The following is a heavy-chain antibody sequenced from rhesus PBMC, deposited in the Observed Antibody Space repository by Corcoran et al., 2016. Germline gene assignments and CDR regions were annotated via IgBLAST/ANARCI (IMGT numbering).Heavy chain of an antibody. V-gene: IGHV4-169*01. CDR1: GGSIRRRY. D-gene: IGHD3-34*01. CDR3: ARSLGDYWYFDL. CDR2: INGSGSST. J-gene: IGHJ2*01. Sequence: QLPLQESGPGLVKPSETLSVTCAVSGGSIRRRYWSWLLQAPGKGLEWIGYINGSGSSTNYNPSLKSRVTLSVDTSKNQLSLKLSSVTAADTAVYYCARSLGDYWYFDLWGPGTPITISS.